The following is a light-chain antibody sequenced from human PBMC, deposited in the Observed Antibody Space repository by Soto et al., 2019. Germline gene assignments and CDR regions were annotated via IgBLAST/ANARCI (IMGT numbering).Light chain of an antibody. V-gene: IGKV3-11*01. CDR1: QSVSSY. CDR3: QQRSNWPLT. Sequence: EILLTQSPATLSLCPGERATLSCRASQSVSSYLAWYQQKPGQAPRLLIYDASNRATGIPARFSGSGSGTDFTLTISSLEPEDFAVYYGQQRSNWPLTFGGGTKVEIK. CDR2: DAS. J-gene: IGKJ4*01.